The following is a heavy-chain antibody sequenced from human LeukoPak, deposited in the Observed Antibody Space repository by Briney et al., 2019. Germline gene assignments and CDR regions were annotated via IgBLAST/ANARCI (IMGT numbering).Heavy chain of an antibody. CDR1: GGTFSSYA. Sequence: VASVKVSCKASGGTFSSYAISWVRQAPGQGLEWMGRIIPILGIANYAQKFQGRVTITADESTSTAYMELSSLRSEDTAVYYCARHTGYYYDSSGGHFQHWGQGTLVTVSS. V-gene: IGHV1-69*04. J-gene: IGHJ1*01. CDR3: ARHTGYYYDSSGGHFQH. D-gene: IGHD3-22*01. CDR2: IIPILGIA.